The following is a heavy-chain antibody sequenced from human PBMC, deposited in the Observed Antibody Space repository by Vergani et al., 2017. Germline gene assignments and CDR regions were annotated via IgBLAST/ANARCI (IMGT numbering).Heavy chain of an antibody. Sequence: QVQLQESGPGLVKPSETLSLTCTVSGDSVISTDYHWGWIRQPPGKGLEWIGSMDDSGSTSYNPSLESRISISFETPKNQFSLRLTSVTAADTAVYYCASKRGACRAAYCHSYDFWVPGTLVGVSS. D-gene: IGHD2-15*01. J-gene: IGHJ4*02. CDR1: GDSVISTDYH. CDR2: MDDSGST. CDR3: ASKRGACRAAYCHSYDF. V-gene: IGHV4-39*01.